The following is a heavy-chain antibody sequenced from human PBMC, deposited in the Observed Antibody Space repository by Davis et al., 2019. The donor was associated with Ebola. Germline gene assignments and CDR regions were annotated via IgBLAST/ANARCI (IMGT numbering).Heavy chain of an antibody. CDR2: ISYDGNNK. CDR1: VFTFSSYA. V-gene: IGHV3-30-3*01. CDR3: GRGGIAVEYRYYFDY. D-gene: IGHD6-19*01. J-gene: IGHJ4*02. Sequence: GESLKISCAASVFTFSSYAMHWVRQAPGKGLEWVAVISYDGNNKYYADSVKGRFTISRDNSKNTLYLQMNSLRAEDTAVYYCGRGGIAVEYRYYFDYWGQGTLVTVSS.